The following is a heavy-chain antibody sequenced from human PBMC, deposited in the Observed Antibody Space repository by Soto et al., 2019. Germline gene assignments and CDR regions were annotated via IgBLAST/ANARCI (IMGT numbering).Heavy chain of an antibody. J-gene: IGHJ4*02. CDR2: IYYIGST. V-gene: IGHV4-59*01. D-gene: IGHD3-22*01. Sequence: WTWIRQAPGKGLEWIGNIYYIGSTNYNPSLKSRVTIRVDTSKNQFSLKLSSVTAADTAVYYCARSIIYDSSGSTDYWGQGTLVTVSS. CDR3: ARSIIYDSSGSTDY.